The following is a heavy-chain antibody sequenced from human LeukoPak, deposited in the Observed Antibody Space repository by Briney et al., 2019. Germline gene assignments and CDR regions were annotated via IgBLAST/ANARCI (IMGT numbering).Heavy chain of an antibody. CDR3: AREVGDDYYGSGSYYNHY. J-gene: IGHJ4*02. D-gene: IGHD3-10*01. Sequence: PSETLSLTCTVSGGSISSSIYYWGWIRQPPGKGLEWIGSIYYSGSTYYNPSLKSRVTISVDTSKNQFSLKLSSVTAADTAVYYCAREVGDDYYGSGSYYNHYWGQGTLVTVSS. V-gene: IGHV4-39*02. CDR1: GGSISSSIYY. CDR2: IYYSGST.